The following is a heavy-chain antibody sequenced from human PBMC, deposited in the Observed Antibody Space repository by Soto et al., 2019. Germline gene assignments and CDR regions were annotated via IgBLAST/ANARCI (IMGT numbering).Heavy chain of an antibody. CDR2: ISGSGGST. Sequence: LRLSCAASGFTFSSYAMSWVRQAPGKGLEWVSAISGSGGSTYYADSVKGRFTISRDNSKNTLYLQMNSLRAEDTAVYYCARHFTDSYDLYYFDYWGQGTLVTVSS. CDR1: GFTFSSYA. V-gene: IGHV3-23*01. J-gene: IGHJ4*02. D-gene: IGHD5-12*01. CDR3: ARHFTDSYDLYYFDY.